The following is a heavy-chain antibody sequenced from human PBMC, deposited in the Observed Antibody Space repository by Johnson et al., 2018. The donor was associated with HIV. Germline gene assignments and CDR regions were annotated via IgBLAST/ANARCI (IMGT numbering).Heavy chain of an antibody. CDR3: AKLVGASDAFDI. CDR2: ISYDGSNK. Sequence: VQVVESGGGLVQPGRSLRLSCAASGFTFSSYAMHWVRQAPGKGLEWVAVISYDGSNKYYADSVKGRFTISRDNSKNTLYLQMNSLRAEDTAVYYCAKLVGASDAFDIWGQGTMVTVSS. D-gene: IGHD1-26*01. J-gene: IGHJ3*02. CDR1: GFTFSSYA. V-gene: IGHV3-30*04.